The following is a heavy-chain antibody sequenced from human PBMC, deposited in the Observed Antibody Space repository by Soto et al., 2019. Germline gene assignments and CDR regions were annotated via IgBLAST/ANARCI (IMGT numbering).Heavy chain of an antibody. J-gene: IGHJ6*02. CDR3: ALWLRLSYYYGMDV. CDR2: IIPIFGTA. CDR1: GGTFSSYA. Sequence: ASVKVSCKASGGTFSSYAISWVRQAPGQGREWMGGIIPIFGTANYAQKFQGRVTITADESTSTAYMELSSLRSEDTAVYYCALWLRLSYYYGMDVWGQGTTVTVSS. V-gene: IGHV1-69*13. D-gene: IGHD3-16*01.